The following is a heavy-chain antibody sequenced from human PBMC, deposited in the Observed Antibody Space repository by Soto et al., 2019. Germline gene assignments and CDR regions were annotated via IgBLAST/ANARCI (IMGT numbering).Heavy chain of an antibody. V-gene: IGHV1-69*13. Sequence: SVKVSCKASGCTFSSYAISWVRQAPGQGLEWMGGIIPIFGTANYAQKFQGRVTITADESTSTAYMELSSLRSEDTAVYYCARGGGVCSSTSCYTRGIWFDPWGQGTRVTVS. J-gene: IGHJ5*02. CDR1: GCTFSSYA. CDR2: IIPIFGTA. CDR3: ARGGGVCSSTSCYTRGIWFDP. D-gene: IGHD2-2*01.